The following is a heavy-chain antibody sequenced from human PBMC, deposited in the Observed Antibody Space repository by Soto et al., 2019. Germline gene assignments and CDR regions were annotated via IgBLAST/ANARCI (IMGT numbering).Heavy chain of an antibody. CDR3: AKGRNIVAVVTPFDG. D-gene: IGHD2-21*02. J-gene: IGHJ4*02. CDR1: GFTFGDYG. CDR2: ISWNTDNI. V-gene: IGHV3-9*01. Sequence: GGSLRLSCVASGFTFGDYGMHWVRQAPGKGLGWVAGISWNTDNIGYADSVKGRFTISRDNAGHALYLQMNSLRHEDTAVYYCAKGRNIVAVVTPFDGWGQGDRLTV.